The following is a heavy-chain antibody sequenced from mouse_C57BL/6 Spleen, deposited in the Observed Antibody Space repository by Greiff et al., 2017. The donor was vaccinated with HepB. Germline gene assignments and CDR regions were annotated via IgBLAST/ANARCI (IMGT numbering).Heavy chain of an antibody. D-gene: IGHD4-1*01. Sequence: VQLQQSGAELVMPGASVKLSCKASGYTFTSYWMHWVKQRPGQGLEWIGEIDPSDSYTNYNQKFKGKSTLTVDKSSSTAYMELSSLTSEDSAVYYCARGELGRCWFAYWGQGTLVTVSA. CDR1: GYTFTSYW. V-gene: IGHV1-69*01. J-gene: IGHJ3*01. CDR2: IDPSDSYT. CDR3: ARGELGRCWFAY.